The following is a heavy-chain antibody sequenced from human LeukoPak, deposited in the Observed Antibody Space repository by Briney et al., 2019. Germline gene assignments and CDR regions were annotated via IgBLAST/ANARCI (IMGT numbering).Heavy chain of an antibody. J-gene: IGHJ4*02. V-gene: IGHV3-74*01. CDR2: INTDGTVT. CDR1: GFTFSKYW. Sequence: PGGSLRLSCAASGFTFSKYWMLWVRQAPGKGLESVSRINTDGTVTTYADSVKGRLTVSRDNADNTMFLQMNSVRDEGTAVYYCATKQWLAPPPDSWGQGTPVTVSS. D-gene: IGHD6-19*01. CDR3: ATKQWLAPPPDS.